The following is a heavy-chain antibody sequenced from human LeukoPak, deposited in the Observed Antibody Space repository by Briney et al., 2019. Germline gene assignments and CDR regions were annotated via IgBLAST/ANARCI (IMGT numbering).Heavy chain of an antibody. J-gene: IGHJ4*02. Sequence: SETLSLTCTVYGGSFSGYYWSWIRQPPGKGLEWIGEINHSGSTNYNPSLKSRVTISVDTSKTQFSLKLSSVTAADTAVYYCARGPVHYDYVWGSYRHKYYFDYWGQGTLVTVSS. CDR1: GGSFSGYY. D-gene: IGHD3-16*02. V-gene: IGHV4-34*01. CDR2: INHSGST. CDR3: ARGPVHYDYVWGSYRHKYYFDY.